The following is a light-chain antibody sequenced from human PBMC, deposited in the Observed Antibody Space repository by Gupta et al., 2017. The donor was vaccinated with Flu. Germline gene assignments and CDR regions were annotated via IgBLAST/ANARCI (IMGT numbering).Light chain of an antibody. J-gene: IGKJ4*01. CDR3: QQLNSYPSWT. CDR2: GAS. V-gene: IGKV1-9*01. Sequence: DIQLTQSPSFLSASVGDRVTITCRASQEISSFLAWHQQKPGKAPKLLIYGASTLQSGVPSRFSGSGSGTEFTLTISSLQPEDSATYYCQQLNSYPSWTFGGGTKVEI. CDR1: QEISSF.